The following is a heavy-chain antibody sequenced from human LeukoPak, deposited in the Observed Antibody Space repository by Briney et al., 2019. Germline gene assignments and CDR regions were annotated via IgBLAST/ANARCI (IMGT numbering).Heavy chain of an antibody. CDR3: ARDREGYGFMDV. CDR2: IYYSGST. D-gene: IGHD5-18*01. J-gene: IGHJ6*02. CDR1: GGSIRSSYYY. V-gene: IGHV4-31*03. Sequence: SETLSLTCTVSGGSIRSSYYYWSWIRQHPGESLEWIGYIYYSGSTYCNPSLKSRLTLSVDTSKNQFSLKLSSVTAADTAVYYCARDREGYGFMDVWGQGTTVTVSS.